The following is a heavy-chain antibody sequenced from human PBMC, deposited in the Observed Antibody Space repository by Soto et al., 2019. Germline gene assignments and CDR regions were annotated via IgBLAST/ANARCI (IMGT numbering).Heavy chain of an antibody. V-gene: IGHV3-74*01. CDR3: AREDVQLPPYGMDV. D-gene: IGHD2-2*01. CDR1: GFTFSSYW. CDR2: INSDGSST. J-gene: IGHJ6*01. Sequence: EVQLVESGGGLVQPGGSLRLSCAASGFTFSSYWMHWVRQAPGKGLVWVSRINSDGSSTSYADSVKGRFTNSRDNAKHTLYLQMNSLRAEDAAVYYCAREDVQLPPYGMDVWCQGTTVTVSS.